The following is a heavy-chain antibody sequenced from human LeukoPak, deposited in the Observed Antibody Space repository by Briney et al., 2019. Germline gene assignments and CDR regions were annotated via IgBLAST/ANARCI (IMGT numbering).Heavy chain of an antibody. Sequence: SETLSLTCAVYGGSFSGYYWSWIRQPSGKGLEWIGEINHSGSTNYNPSLKSRVTISVDTSKNQFSLKLSSVTAADTAVYYCARGKPSGRFNWFDPWGQGTLVTVSS. D-gene: IGHD3-16*01. V-gene: IGHV4-34*01. J-gene: IGHJ5*02. CDR3: ARGKPSGRFNWFDP. CDR2: INHSGST. CDR1: GGSFSGYY.